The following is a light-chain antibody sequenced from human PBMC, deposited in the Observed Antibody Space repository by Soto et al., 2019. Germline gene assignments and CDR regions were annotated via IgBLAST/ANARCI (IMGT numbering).Light chain of an antibody. CDR3: QQYGSSPWT. Sequence: ETVMTQSPATLSLSPGERATLSCRASQSLSSSYLAWYQQKPGQAPRLLIYGTSIRATGIPDRFSGSGSGTDFTLTISRLEPEDFAVYYCQQYGSSPWTFGQGTKVDIK. CDR2: GTS. V-gene: IGKV3-20*01. CDR1: QSLSSSY. J-gene: IGKJ1*01.